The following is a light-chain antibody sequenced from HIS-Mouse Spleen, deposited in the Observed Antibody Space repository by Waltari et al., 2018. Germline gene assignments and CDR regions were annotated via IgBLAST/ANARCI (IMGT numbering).Light chain of an antibody. CDR2: QDS. J-gene: IGLJ2*01. V-gene: IGLV3-1*01. CDR3: QAWDSSTDVV. CDR1: KSGHKY. Sequence: SYELTQPPSVSVSPGQTASITFSGDKSGHKYACWYQQKPGQSPVLVIYQDSKRPSGIPERFSGSNSGNTATLTISGTQAMDEADYYCQAWDSSTDVVFGGGTKLTVL.